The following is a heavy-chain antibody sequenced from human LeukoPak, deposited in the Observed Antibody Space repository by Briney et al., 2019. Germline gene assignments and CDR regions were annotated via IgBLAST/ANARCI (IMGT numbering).Heavy chain of an antibody. CDR3: ASEGNDLGAFEM. V-gene: IGHV3-7*01. CDR2: IKQDGREK. J-gene: IGHJ3*02. Sequence: GGSLRLSCGASGFTFNSYWMHWVRQAPGKGPVWVANIKQDGREKYYVDSVRGRFTISRDNAKNSLYLQMNSLGAEDTAVYYCASEGNDLGAFEMWGQGTMVTVSS. CDR1: GFTFNSYW. D-gene: IGHD1-1*01.